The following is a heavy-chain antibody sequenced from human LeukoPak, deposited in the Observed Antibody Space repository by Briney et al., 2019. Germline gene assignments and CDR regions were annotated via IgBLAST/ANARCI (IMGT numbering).Heavy chain of an antibody. Sequence: GGSLRLSCAASGFSLRSYAMHWVRQAPGKGLVWVSRINGDGSSTNYADSVKGRFTISRDNAKNTLYLQLNSLRAEDTAVYYCARTYYYFDSWGRGTLVTVSS. CDR2: INGDGSST. D-gene: IGHD2-8*01. CDR1: GFSLRSYA. V-gene: IGHV3-74*01. CDR3: ARTYYYFDS. J-gene: IGHJ4*02.